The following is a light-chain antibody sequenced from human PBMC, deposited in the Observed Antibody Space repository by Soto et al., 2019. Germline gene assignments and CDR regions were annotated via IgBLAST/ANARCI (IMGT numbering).Light chain of an antibody. J-gene: IGLJ1*01. V-gene: IGLV2-14*01. Sequence: QSLLTQPASLSGSPGQSITISCTGTSSDVGRYNYVSWYQQYPGRAPKLIIYEVTNRPSGVSDRFSGSKSGNVASLTISGLQAADEADYYCGSYTSTYVRIFRTGTKVTVL. CDR2: EVT. CDR1: SSDVGRYNY. CDR3: GSYTSTYVRI.